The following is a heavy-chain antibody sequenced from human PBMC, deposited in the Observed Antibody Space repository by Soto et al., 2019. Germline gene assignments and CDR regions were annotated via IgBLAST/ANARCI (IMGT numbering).Heavy chain of an antibody. Sequence: EVQLFESGGALVQPGGSLRLSCAASRLTFSNYVVNWVRQAPGKGLEWVSTVGGTGDTYYPDSVKGRFTISRDNSKNMIYLQMSGLRAEDTAVYYCATSGHCNSLKCTSFDVWGQGTMVAVSS. V-gene: IGHV3-23*01. J-gene: IGHJ3*01. D-gene: IGHD2-2*01. CDR2: VGGTGDT. CDR3: ATSGHCNSLKCTSFDV. CDR1: RLTFSNYV.